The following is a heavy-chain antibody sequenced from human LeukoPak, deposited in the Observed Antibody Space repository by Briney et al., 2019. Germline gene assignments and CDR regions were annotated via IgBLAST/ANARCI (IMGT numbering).Heavy chain of an antibody. CDR1: GLSLSPSRMG. J-gene: IGHJ5*02. Sequence: SGPTLVKPTQTLTLTFTFSGLSLSPSRMGVGWIRQPPGKALEWLALIYWDDDKHYIPSLSSRLTITKDTSKNQVVLTMTNMDPEDTATYYCAHRRAPSDGDWFDPWGQGTLVTVSS. CDR2: IYWDDDK. D-gene: IGHD3-10*01. V-gene: IGHV2-5*02. CDR3: AHRRAPSDGDWFDP.